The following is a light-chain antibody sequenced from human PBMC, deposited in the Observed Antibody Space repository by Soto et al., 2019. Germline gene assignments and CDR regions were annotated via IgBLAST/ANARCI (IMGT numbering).Light chain of an antibody. CDR2: DAS. CDR1: QSISTY. CDR3: QQSYMDPIT. Sequence: IQMTQSPSSLSASLGDRVTITCRASQSISTYLNWYQKKQGKAPNXLIYDASRLQSGVPSRFSGSGGGTDFNLSISSVQTEDFATYFCQQSYMDPITFGQGTRLEIK. V-gene: IGKV1-39*01. J-gene: IGKJ5*01.